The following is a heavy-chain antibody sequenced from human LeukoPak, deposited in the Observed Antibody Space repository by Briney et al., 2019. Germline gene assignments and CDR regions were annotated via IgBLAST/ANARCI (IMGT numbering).Heavy chain of an antibody. J-gene: IGHJ5*02. CDR2: IYGGGDT. D-gene: IGHD4-17*01. V-gene: IGHV3-53*05. CDR3: ARDPGVDYGDYALGWFDP. CDR1: GFTVSNNY. Sequence: GGSLRLSCAASGFTVSNNYMSWVRQAPGKGLEWVSIIYGGGDTYYADSVKGRFTISRDKSKNTLYLQMNSLRAEDTAVYYCARDPGVDYGDYALGWFDPWGQGTLVTVSS.